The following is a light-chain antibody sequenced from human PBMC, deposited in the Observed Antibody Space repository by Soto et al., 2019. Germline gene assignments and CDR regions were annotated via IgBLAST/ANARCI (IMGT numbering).Light chain of an antibody. J-gene: IGKJ5*01. CDR2: GAS. V-gene: IGKV3-20*01. CDR3: QQFDDSIT. Sequence: EIVLTQSPGTLSLSPGESATLSCRASQSVSSSYLAWYQQKPGRAPRLHIYGASNRATGIPDRFSGSGSGTDFTLTISRLEPEDFAVFYCQQFDDSITFGQGTRLEIE. CDR1: QSVSSSY.